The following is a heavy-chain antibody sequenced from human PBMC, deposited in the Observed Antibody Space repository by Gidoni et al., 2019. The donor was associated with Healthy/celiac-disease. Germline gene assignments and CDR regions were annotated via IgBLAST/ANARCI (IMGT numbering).Heavy chain of an antibody. Sequence: QVQLQESGPGLVKPSETLSLTCTLSGGSVSSGSYYWSWIRQPPGKGLEWIGYIYYRGSTNYNPSLKSRVTISVDTSKNQFSLKLSSVTAADTAVYYCARNRYGGNSFDAFDIWGQGTMVTVSS. D-gene: IGHD2-21*02. V-gene: IGHV4-61*01. CDR2: IYYRGST. CDR3: ARNRYGGNSFDAFDI. CDR1: GGSVSSGSYY. J-gene: IGHJ3*02.